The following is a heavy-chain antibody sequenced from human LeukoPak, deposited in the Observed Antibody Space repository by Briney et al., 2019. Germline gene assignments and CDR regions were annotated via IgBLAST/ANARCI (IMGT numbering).Heavy chain of an antibody. CDR1: TSR. D-gene: IGHD3-22*01. CDR2: IGTYGGDT. CDR3: ARDLWNFYDDSGYNRDFDS. Sequence: GASVKVSCKATSRISWVRQAPGQGLAWMGWIGTYGGDTYYAQKFQGRITVTTDTPTSTVYMELRNLRSDDTAVYYCARDLWNFYDDSGYNRDFDSWGQGTLVTVSS. J-gene: IGHJ5*01. V-gene: IGHV1-18*01.